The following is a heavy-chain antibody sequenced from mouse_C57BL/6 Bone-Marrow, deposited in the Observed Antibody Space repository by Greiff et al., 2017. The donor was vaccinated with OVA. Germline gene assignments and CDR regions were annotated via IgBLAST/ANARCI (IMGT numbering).Heavy chain of an antibody. J-gene: IGHJ4*01. Sequence: EVQLQQSGPELVKPGASVKISCKASGYSFTGYYMNWVKQSPEKSLEWIGEINPSTGGTTYNQKFKAKATLTVDKSSSTAYMQLKSLTSEDSAVYYCARDYYGWDYAMDYWGQGTSVTVSS. CDR1: GYSFTGYY. V-gene: IGHV1-42*01. CDR2: INPSTGGT. D-gene: IGHD1-2*01. CDR3: ARDYYGWDYAMDY.